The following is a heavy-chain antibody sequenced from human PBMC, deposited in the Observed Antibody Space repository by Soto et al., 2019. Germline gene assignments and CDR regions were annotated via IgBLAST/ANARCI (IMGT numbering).Heavy chain of an antibody. CDR1: GYTFTSYY. D-gene: IGHD1-26*01. V-gene: IGHV1-46*01. J-gene: IGHJ4*02. CDR3: ARPGRHRLDY. Sequence: QVQLVQSGAEVKKPGASVKVSCKASGYTFTSYYIHWVRQAPGQGLAWMGMTSSSGLTTTSAQRFQGRVTMTTDTSKSTAYMELTSLASEDTAVYYCARPGRHRLDYWGQGTLVTVSS. CDR2: TSSSGLTT.